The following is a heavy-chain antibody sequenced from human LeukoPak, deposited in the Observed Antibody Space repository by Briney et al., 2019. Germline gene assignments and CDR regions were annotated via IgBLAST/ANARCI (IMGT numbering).Heavy chain of an antibody. J-gene: IGHJ4*02. D-gene: IGHD3-22*01. CDR2: IRYDGSNK. Sequence: GGSLRLSCGASGFIFSNCGMHWVRQAPGKGLEWVAFIRYDGSNKYYADSVKGRFTISRDNSKNTLYLRMSSLRAEDTAVYYCAKDYFDSSGYFRVPHVSDYRGRGTLVTVSS. CDR1: GFIFSNCG. CDR3: AKDYFDSSGYFRVPHVSDY. V-gene: IGHV3-30*02.